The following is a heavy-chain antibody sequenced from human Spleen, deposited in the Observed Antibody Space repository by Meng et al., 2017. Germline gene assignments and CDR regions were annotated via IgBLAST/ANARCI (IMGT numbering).Heavy chain of an antibody. CDR2: INHRGST. J-gene: IGHJ6*02. Sequence: SETLSLTCAVYGGSFSAYYWSWIRQSPGRGLEWIGEINHRGSTNCNPSLKSRVTMSADTSKNQFSLNVSFVTAADTAVYYCARGGRTSYSNGMDVWGQGTTVTVSS. CDR1: GGSFSAYY. V-gene: IGHV4-34*01. CDR3: ARGGRTSYSNGMDV.